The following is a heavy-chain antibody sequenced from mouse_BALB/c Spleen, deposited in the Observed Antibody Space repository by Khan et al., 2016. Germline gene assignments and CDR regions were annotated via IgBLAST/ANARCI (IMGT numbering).Heavy chain of an antibody. CDR1: GYSITDYN. Sequence: LQQSGPELVKPGASVKVSCKASGYSITDYNMYWVKQSHGKSLEWIGYIDPYNGGTSYNQKFKDKATLTVDKSSSKAFMHLNSLTSEDSAVXYCARYYYGSSYVTLFSYLGQGTLFTVSA. D-gene: IGHD1-1*01. V-gene: IGHV1S135*01. CDR3: ARYYYGSSYVTLFSY. CDR2: IDPYNGGT. J-gene: IGHJ3*01.